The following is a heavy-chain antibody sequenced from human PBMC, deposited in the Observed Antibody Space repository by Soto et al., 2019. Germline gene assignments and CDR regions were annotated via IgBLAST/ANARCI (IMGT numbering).Heavy chain of an antibody. CDR3: ARTLFGWGIWFDP. D-gene: IGHD3-10*02. V-gene: IGHV4-59*01. Sequence: SETLSLTCTVSGGSISGYYWSWLRQPPGKGLEWIGYIYSIGTTFYNPSLKSRVTISVDTSKNQFSLKLSSVTAADTAVYYCARTLFGWGIWFDPWGQGTLVTVSS. CDR2: IYSIGTT. CDR1: GGSISGYY. J-gene: IGHJ5*02.